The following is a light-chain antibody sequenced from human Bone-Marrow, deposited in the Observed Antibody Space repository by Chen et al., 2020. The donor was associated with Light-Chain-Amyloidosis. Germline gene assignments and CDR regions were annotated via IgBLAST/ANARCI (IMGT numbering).Light chain of an antibody. CDR3: QEYGTSPLT. CDR1: QTISSNY. J-gene: IGKJ4*01. Sequence: EIVLTQSPGTLSLSPGEGANLSCRASQTISSNYLTWYQQKFGQAPRLLIYGSSSRATGIPDRVTGSGSGTDFTHTVNRLGPEDCGRCCCQEYGTSPLTFGGGTKVELK. CDR2: GSS. V-gene: IGKV3-20*01.